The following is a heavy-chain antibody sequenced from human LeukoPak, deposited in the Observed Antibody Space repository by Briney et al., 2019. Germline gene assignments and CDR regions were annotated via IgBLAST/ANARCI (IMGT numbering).Heavy chain of an antibody. J-gene: IGHJ6*03. CDR1: GGSFSGYY. V-gene: IGHV4-34*01. D-gene: IGHD6-6*01. CDR3: ARDGSSRYYYYMDV. CDR2: INHSGST. Sequence: SETLSLTCAVYGGSFSGYYWSWIRQPPGKGLEWIGEINHSGSTNYNPSLKSRVTISVDTSKNQFSLKLSSVTAADTAVYYCARDGSSRYYYYMDVWGKGITVTVSS.